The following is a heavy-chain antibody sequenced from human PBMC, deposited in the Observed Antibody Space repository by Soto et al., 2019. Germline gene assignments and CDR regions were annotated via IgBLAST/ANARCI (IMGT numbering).Heavy chain of an antibody. CDR3: ARPSYGLRPYYYYYYGMDV. D-gene: IGHD5-12*01. CDR1: GGSFSGYY. CDR2: INHSGST. Sequence: SETLSLTCAVYGGSFSGYYWSWIRQPPGKGLEWIGEINHSGSTNYNPSLKSRVTISVDTSKNQFSLKLRSVTPADTAVYYCARPSYGLRPYYYYYYGMDVWGQGTTVTVSS. V-gene: IGHV4-34*01. J-gene: IGHJ6*02.